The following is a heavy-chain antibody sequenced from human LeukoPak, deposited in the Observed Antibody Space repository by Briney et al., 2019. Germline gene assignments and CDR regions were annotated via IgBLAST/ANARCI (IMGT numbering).Heavy chain of an antibody. CDR3: ARGQGYSYGYSRSYYYYYMDV. V-gene: IGHV1-2*02. CDR2: INPNSGGT. Sequence: ASVKVSCKASGYTFTGYYMHWVRQAPGQGLEWMGWINPNSGGTNYAQKFQGRVTMTRDTSISTAYMELSRLRSDDTAVYYCARGQGYSYGYSRSYYYYYMDVWGKGTTVTISS. D-gene: IGHD5-18*01. J-gene: IGHJ6*03. CDR1: GYTFTGYY.